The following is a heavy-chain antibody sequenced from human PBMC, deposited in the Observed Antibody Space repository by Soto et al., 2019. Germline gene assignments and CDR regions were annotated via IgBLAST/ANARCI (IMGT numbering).Heavy chain of an antibody. CDR2: INPNNGNT. Sequence: ASVKVSCKASGYTFTSYDINWVRQATGQGLEWMGWINPNNGNTGYAQKFQGRATMTRDTSINTAYMELSSLRSEDTAVYFCARTSSATRGGFDPWGQGTLVTVSS. D-gene: IGHD3-10*01. J-gene: IGHJ5*02. CDR1: GYTFTSYD. CDR3: ARTSSATRGGFDP. V-gene: IGHV1-8*01.